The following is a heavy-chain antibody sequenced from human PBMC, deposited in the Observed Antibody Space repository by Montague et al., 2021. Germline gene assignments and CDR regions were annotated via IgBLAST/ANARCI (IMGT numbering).Heavy chain of an antibody. V-gene: IGHV4-59*01. D-gene: IGHD6-6*01. CDR2: IYYSGST. CDR3: ARALAARWWFDP. CDR1: GGSIRSYY. J-gene: IGHJ5*02. Sequence: SETLSLTCTISGGSIRSYYWNWIRQPPGKGLEWIGYIYYSGSTNYDPSLKSRVNISLDTPNYQFSLNLRSVTAADTAVYYCARALAARWWFDPWGQGTLVTVSS.